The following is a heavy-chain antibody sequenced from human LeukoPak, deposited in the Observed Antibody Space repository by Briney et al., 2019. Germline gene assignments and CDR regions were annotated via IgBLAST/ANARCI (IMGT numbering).Heavy chain of an antibody. CDR2: TNQDGSVR. CDR1: GFTFSSYA. CDR3: ARASRSTSSEC. Sequence: PGGSLRLSCAASGFTFSSYAMSWVRQAPGKGLEWVAITNQDGSVRFYVDSVKGRFTISRDNAKNSLYLYMNSLRVEDTAVYFCARASRSTSSECWRQGILVTVSS. D-gene: IGHD6-6*01. J-gene: IGHJ4*02. V-gene: IGHV3-7*01.